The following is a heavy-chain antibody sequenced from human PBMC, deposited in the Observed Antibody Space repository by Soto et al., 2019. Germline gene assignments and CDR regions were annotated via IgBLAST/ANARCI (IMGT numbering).Heavy chain of an antibody. CDR2: INYIGRTT. CDR1: GFTFSSYA. Sequence: EVQLLESGGGLVQPGGSLRLSCETSGFTFSSYAMTWVRQAPGMGLEWVAVINYIGRTTFHAQSVKGRFTISRDNSMNTLFLQMDSLRAEDTAVYYCVKQRGSGNTYSYNMDVWGLGTTVIVSS. J-gene: IGHJ6*02. CDR3: VKQRGSGNTYSYNMDV. V-gene: IGHV3-23*01. D-gene: IGHD3-10*01.